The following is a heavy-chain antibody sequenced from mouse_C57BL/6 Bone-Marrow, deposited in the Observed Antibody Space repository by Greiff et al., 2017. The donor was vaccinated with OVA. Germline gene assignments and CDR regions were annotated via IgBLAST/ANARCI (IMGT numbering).Heavy chain of an antibody. V-gene: IGHV1-61*01. CDR1: GYTFTSYW. CDR2: IYPSDSET. J-gene: IGHJ4*01. D-gene: IGHD2-5*01. Sequence: QVQLQQPGAELVRPGSSVKLSCKASGYTFTSYWMDWVKQRPGQGLEWIGNIYPSDSETHYNQKFKDKATLTVDKSSSTAYMQLSSLTSEDSAVYYCARGDSNYLYAMDYWGQGTSVTVSS. CDR3: ARGDSNYLYAMDY.